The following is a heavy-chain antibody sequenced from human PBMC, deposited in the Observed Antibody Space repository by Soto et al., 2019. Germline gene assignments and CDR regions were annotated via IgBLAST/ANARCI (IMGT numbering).Heavy chain of an antibody. CDR3: VRDWGLWPLLVN. CDR1: GFTFGDYA. V-gene: IGHV3-49*04. Sequence: HPGGSLRLSCTASGFTFGDYAMSWVRQAPGKGLEWVGFIRSKAYGGTTEYAASVKGRFTISRDDSKSIAYLQMNSLRSDDTAVYYSVRDWGLWPLLVNWGQGTLVTVSS. J-gene: IGHJ4*02. CDR2: IRSKAYGGTT. D-gene: IGHD3-10*01.